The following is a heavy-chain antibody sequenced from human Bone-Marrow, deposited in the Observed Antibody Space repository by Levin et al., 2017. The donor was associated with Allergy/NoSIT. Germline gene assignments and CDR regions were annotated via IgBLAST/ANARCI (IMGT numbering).Heavy chain of an antibody. CDR3: AHSPPDPPYYYVNWFDP. Sequence: SGPTLVKPTQTLTLTCTFSGFSLSTSGVGVGWIRQPPGKALEWLALIYWDDDKRYSPSLKSRLTITKDTSKNQVVLTMTNMDPVDTATYYCAHSPPDPPYYYVNWFDPWGQGTLVTVSS. D-gene: IGHD3-10*02. J-gene: IGHJ5*02. CDR1: GFSLSTSGVG. V-gene: IGHV2-5*02. CDR2: IYWDDDK.